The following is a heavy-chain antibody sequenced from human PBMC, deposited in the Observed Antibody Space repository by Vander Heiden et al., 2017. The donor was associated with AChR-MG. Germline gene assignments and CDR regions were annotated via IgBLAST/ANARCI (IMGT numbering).Heavy chain of an antibody. CDR1: GFAFSSYA. D-gene: IGHD2-8*01. J-gene: IGHJ5*02. CDR2: IRGSGGST. V-gene: IGHV3-23*01. Sequence: ELQLLESGGGLVQPGGSLRLYDAASGFAFSSYALGWVRQAPGKGLEWRAAIRGSGGSTYYANTGKGRFTIARDNAKNTLYRQMNSLRAEDKAVYYCAKEPGDMIWDYYIHENWFDPWGQGTLVTVSS. CDR3: AKEPGDMIWDYYIHENWFDP.